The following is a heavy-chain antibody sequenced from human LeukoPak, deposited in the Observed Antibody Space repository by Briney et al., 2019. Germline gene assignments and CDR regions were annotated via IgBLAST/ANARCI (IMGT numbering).Heavy chain of an antibody. V-gene: IGHV3-30*02. Sequence: PGGSLRLSCAASGFTFSSYGMHWVRQAPGKGLEWVAFIRYEGSNKYYADSVKGRFTISRDNSKNTLYLQMNSLRAEDTAVYYCAKAPVDFWSGYPSYWGQGTLVTVSS. D-gene: IGHD3-3*01. CDR3: AKAPVDFWSGYPSY. CDR2: IRYEGSNK. CDR1: GFTFSSYG. J-gene: IGHJ4*02.